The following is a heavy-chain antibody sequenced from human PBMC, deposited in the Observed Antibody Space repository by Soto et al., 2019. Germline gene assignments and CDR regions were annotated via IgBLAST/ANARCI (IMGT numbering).Heavy chain of an antibody. D-gene: IGHD6-19*01. Sequence: QVQLQESGPGLVKPSETLSLTCTVSGGSISSYYWSWIRQPPGKGLEWIGYIYYSGSTNYNPSLKSRVTISVDTSKNQFSLKLSSVTAADTAVYYCARIAVAGTSYWGQGTLVTVSS. J-gene: IGHJ4*02. CDR3: ARIAVAGTSY. CDR1: GGSISSYY. V-gene: IGHV4-59*01. CDR2: IYYSGST.